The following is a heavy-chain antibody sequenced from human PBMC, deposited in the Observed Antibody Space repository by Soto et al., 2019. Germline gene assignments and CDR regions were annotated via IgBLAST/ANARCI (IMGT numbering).Heavy chain of an antibody. J-gene: IGHJ6*02. Sequence: QLQLQESGSGLVKPSQTLSLTCAVSGGSISSGGYSWSWIRQPPGKGLELIGYIYHSGSTYYNPSHKSRVTISVARSKNQFSLKLSSVTAADTAVYYCARARGILPAVDPDCYYGMDVWGQGDTVTVSS. D-gene: IGHD2-2*01. CDR2: IYHSGST. CDR1: GGSISSGGYS. V-gene: IGHV4-30-2*01. CDR3: ARARGILPAVDPDCYYGMDV.